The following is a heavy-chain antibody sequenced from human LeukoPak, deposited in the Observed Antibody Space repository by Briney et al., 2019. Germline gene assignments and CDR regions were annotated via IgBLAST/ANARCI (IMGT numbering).Heavy chain of an antibody. CDR2: TYYRSKWYN. CDR3: ARGVYDSSGYYYLHYYGMDV. CDR1: GDSFSSNSAA. D-gene: IGHD3-22*01. V-gene: IGHV6-1*01. Sequence: SQTLSLTCAISGDSFSSNSAAWNWLRQSPSRGLEWLGRTYYRSKWYNDYAVSVKSRITINPDTSKNQFSLQLNSVTPEDTAVYYCARGVYDSSGYYYLHYYGMDVRGQGTTVTVSS. J-gene: IGHJ6*02.